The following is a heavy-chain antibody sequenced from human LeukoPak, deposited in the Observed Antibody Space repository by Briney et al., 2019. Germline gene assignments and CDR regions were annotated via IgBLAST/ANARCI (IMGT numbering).Heavy chain of an antibody. J-gene: IGHJ6*03. CDR1: GGSFSGYY. D-gene: IGHD3-10*01. CDR2: INHSGST. Sequence: PSETLSLTCAVYGGSFSGYYWSWIRQPPGKGLEWIGEINHSGSTNYNPSLKSRVTISVDTSKNQFSLKLSSVTAADTAVYYCARRFYGSGSYYKTYYYYYMDVWGKGTTVTVSS. V-gene: IGHV4-34*01. CDR3: ARRFYGSGSYYKTYYYYYMDV.